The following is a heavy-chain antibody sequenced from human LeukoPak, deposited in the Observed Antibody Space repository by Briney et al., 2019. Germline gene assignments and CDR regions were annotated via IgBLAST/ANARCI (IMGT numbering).Heavy chain of an antibody. CDR1: GGSISSSHYY. Sequence: SETLSLTCTVSGGSISSSHYYWGWIRQPPGKGLEWIGNIYYSGSTYYNPSLKSRVTISVDTSKNQFSLRLSSVTAADTAVYYCARVRYFDWLLNYFDSWGQGTLVTVSS. J-gene: IGHJ4*02. CDR2: IYYSGST. CDR3: ARVRYFDWLLNYFDS. D-gene: IGHD3-9*01. V-gene: IGHV4-39*07.